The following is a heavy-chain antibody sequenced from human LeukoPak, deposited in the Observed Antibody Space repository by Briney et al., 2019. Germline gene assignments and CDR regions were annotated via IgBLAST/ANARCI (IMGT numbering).Heavy chain of an antibody. J-gene: IGHJ3*02. CDR2: IYTSGST. Sequence: SETLSLTCTVSGGSISSYYWSWIRQPAGKGLEWIGRIYTSGSTNYNPSLKSRVTMSVDTSKNQFSLKLSSVTAADTAVYYCARSYDYYDSSGYWGDAFDIRGQGTMVTVTS. CDR1: GGSISSYY. D-gene: IGHD3-22*01. V-gene: IGHV4-4*07. CDR3: ARSYDYYDSSGYWGDAFDI.